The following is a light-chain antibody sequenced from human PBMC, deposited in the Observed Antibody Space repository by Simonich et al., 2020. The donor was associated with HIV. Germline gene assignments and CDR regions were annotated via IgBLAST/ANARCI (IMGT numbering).Light chain of an antibody. CDR2: AAS. CDR1: QSISSY. Sequence: IQMTKSPSSLSASVGNRVTITCRASQSISSYLHWYQQKPRKAPKLLIYAASSLQSGVPSRFSGSGSGTDFTLTISSMQPEDFATYYCQQSYNTPQTFGQGTKVEIK. CDR3: QQSYNTPQT. J-gene: IGKJ1*01. V-gene: IGKV1-39*01.